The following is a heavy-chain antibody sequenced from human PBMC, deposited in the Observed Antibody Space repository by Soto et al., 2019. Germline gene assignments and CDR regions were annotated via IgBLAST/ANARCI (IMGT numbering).Heavy chain of an antibody. CDR3: ARGGRNYDSTGSIDY. CDR1: GFTFSSYD. V-gene: IGHV3-13*01. CDR2: IGIGGDT. J-gene: IGHJ4*02. Sequence: EVQLLESGGGLVQPGGSLRLSCAASGFTFSSYDMHWVRQATGKGLEWVSTIGIGGDTYYPGSVKGRFTISRENAKNSLYLQMNSLRAGDTAVYYCARGGRNYDSTGSIDYWGQGTLVPVSS. D-gene: IGHD3-22*01.